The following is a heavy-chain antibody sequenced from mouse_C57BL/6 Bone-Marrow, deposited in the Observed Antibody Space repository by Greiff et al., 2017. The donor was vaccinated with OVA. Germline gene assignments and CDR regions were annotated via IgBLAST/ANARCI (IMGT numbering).Heavy chain of an antibody. D-gene: IGHD1-1*01. CDR1: GYTFTSYW. CDR3: AGGDYYGRSWYFDV. J-gene: IGHJ1*03. V-gene: IGHV1-61*01. Sequence: QVQLKQSGAELVRPGSSVKLSCKASGYTFTSYWMEWVKQRPGQGLEWIGNIYPSDSETHYNQKFKDKATLTVDKSSSTAYMQLSSLTSEDSAVYYCAGGDYYGRSWYFDVGGTGTAATVTA. CDR2: IYPSDSET.